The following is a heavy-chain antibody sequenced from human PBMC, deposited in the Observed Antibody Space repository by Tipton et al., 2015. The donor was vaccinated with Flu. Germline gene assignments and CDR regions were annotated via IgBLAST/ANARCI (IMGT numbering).Heavy chain of an antibody. CDR3: ASAKQWLVPGFDY. Sequence: TLSLTCTVSGYSISSGYYWGWIRQPPGKGLEWIGSIYHSGSTYYNLSLKSRVTISVDTSKNQFSLKLSSVTAADTAVYYCASAKQWLVPGFDYWGQGTLVTVSS. D-gene: IGHD6-19*01. CDR2: IYHSGST. CDR1: GYSISSGYY. J-gene: IGHJ4*02. V-gene: IGHV4-38-2*02.